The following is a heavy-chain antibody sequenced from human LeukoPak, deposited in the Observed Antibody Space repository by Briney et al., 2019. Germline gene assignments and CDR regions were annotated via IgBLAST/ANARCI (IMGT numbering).Heavy chain of an antibody. D-gene: IGHD3-3*01. V-gene: IGHV4-34*01. CDR1: GGSFSGYY. CDR2: INHSGST. J-gene: IGHJ5*02. CDR3: ARGPRRIFGVVTLGWFDP. Sequence: SETLSLTCAVYGGSFSGYYWSWIRQPPGKGLEWIGEINHSGSTNYNPSLKSRVTISVDTSKNQFSLKLSSVTAADTAVYYCARGPRRIFGVVTLGWFDPWGQGTLVTVSS.